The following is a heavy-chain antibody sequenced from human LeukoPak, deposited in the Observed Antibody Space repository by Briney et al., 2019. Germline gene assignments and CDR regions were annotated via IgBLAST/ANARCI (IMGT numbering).Heavy chain of an antibody. Sequence: PSETLSLTCTVSGGSISSSSYYWGWIRQPPGKGLEWIGSIYYSGSTYYNPSLKSRVTISVDTSKNQFSLKLSSVTAADTAVYYCARFGSGSWTQAAYGMDVWGQGTTVTVSS. CDR1: GGSISSSSYY. CDR3: ARFGSGSWTQAAYGMDV. CDR2: IYYSGST. D-gene: IGHD3-10*01. V-gene: IGHV4-39*07. J-gene: IGHJ6*02.